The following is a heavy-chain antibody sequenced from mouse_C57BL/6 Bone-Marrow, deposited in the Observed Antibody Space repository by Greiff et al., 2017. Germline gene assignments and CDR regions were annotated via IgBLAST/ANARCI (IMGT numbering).Heavy chain of an antibody. D-gene: IGHD1-1*01. CDR3: ARNGVYYYGSSDFDY. Sequence: QVQLKQSGPELVKPGASVKISCKASGYAFSSSWMHWVKQRPGKGLEWIGRIYPGDGDTNYNGKFKGKATLTADKSSSTAYMQLSSLTSEDSAVYFGARNGVYYYGSSDFDYWGQGTTLTVSS. CDR1: GYAFSSSW. J-gene: IGHJ2*01. V-gene: IGHV1-82*01. CDR2: IYPGDGDT.